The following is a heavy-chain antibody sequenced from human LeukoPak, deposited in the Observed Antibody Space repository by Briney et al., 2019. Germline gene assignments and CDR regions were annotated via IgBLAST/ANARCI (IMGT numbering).Heavy chain of an antibody. Sequence: SETLSLTCTVSSGSISSSTYYWGWIRQPPGKGLEGMGTIYYTGSTYYNPSLKSRVTISVDTSKNQFSLKLTSVTAADTAVYYCARAVGTDGYNLWVYWGQGTLVTVSS. V-gene: IGHV4-39*07. CDR1: SGSISSSTYY. D-gene: IGHD5-24*01. J-gene: IGHJ4*02. CDR3: ARAVGTDGYNLWVY. CDR2: IYYTGST.